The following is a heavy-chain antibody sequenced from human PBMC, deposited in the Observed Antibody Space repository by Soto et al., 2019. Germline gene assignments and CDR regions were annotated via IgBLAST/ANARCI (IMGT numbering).Heavy chain of an antibody. Sequence: ASVKVSCKASGYIFTGYYMHWVRQAPGQGLEWMGCINPNTRGTHSAQRFQGRVTMTRDTSISTAYMELSSLRSDDSAVYYCARDPYSGYNSQFDYWGQRTLVTVSS. D-gene: IGHD5-12*01. CDR3: ARDPYSGYNSQFDY. CDR2: INPNTRGT. J-gene: IGHJ4*02. CDR1: GYIFTGYY. V-gene: IGHV1-2*02.